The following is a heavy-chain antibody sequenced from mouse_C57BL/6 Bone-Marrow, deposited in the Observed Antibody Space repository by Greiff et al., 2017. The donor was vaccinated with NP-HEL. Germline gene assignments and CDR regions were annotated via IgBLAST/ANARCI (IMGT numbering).Heavy chain of an antibody. CDR3: ARHYYMNYFDY. CDR1: GFTFSSYG. Sequence: EVQLVESGGDLVKPGGSLKLSCAASGFTFSSYGMSWVSQTPDKRLEWVATISSGGSYTYYQDSVKGLVTSSRDNAKNTLYLQMSVLKAEDRAMYDCARHYYMNYFDYWGQGTTRTVSS. V-gene: IGHV5-6*01. D-gene: IGHD2-12*01. J-gene: IGHJ2*01. CDR2: ISSGGSYT.